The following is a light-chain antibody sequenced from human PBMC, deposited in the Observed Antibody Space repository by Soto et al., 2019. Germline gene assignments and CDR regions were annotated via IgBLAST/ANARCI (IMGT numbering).Light chain of an antibody. CDR3: HQRQSWPRT. J-gene: IGKJ1*01. Sequence: EIVLTQSPGTLSLSPGERATLSCRASQSVSSHLAWYQQKPGQAPRLLISDASNGATGIPDRFSGSGSGTDFTLTISDVQPEDFALYYCHQRQSWPRTFGQGTKVDIK. V-gene: IGKV3-11*01. CDR1: QSVSSH. CDR2: DAS.